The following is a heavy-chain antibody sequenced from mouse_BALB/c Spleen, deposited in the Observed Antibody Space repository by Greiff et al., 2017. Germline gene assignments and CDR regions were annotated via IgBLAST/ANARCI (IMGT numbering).Heavy chain of an antibody. Sequence: EVQRVESGGGLVKLGGSLKLSCAASGFTFSSYYMSWVRQTPEKRLELVAAINSNGGSTYYPDTVKGRFTISRDNAKNTLYLQMSSLKSEDTALYYCARGGNYRAMDYWGQGTSVTVSS. CDR3: ARGGNYRAMDY. CDR2: INSNGGST. V-gene: IGHV5-6-2*01. D-gene: IGHD2-1*01. J-gene: IGHJ4*01. CDR1: GFTFSSYY.